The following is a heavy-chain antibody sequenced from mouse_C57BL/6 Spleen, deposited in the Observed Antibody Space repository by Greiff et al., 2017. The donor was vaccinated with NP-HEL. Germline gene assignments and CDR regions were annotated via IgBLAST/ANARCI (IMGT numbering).Heavy chain of an antibody. J-gene: IGHJ3*01. Sequence: QVQLQQPGAELVRPGSSVKLSCKASGYTFTSYWMDWVKQRPGQGLEWIGNIYPSDSETHYNQKFKDKATLTVDKSSSTAYMQLSSLTSEDSAVYYCARSYRQACFAYWGQGTLVTVSA. CDR1: GYTFTSYW. CDR2: IYPSDSET. V-gene: IGHV1-61*01. CDR3: ARSYRQACFAY. D-gene: IGHD1-1*01.